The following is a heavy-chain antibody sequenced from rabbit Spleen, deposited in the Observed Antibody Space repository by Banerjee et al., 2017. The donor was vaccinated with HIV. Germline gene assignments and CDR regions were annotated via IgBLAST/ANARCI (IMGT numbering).Heavy chain of an antibody. D-gene: IGHD6-1*01. CDR3: ARGLTGGVHYAMNL. CDR2: IELGSSSFT. J-gene: IGHJ2*01. V-gene: IGHV1S45*01. Sequence: QEQLEESGGGLVKPEGSLTLTCTASGVSFSGSSYMCWVRQAPGKGLEWIGCIELGSSSFTYFASWAKGRFTITKASSTTVTLQMTSLTAADTATYFCARGLTGGVHYAMNLWGQGTLVTVS. CDR1: GVSFSGSSY.